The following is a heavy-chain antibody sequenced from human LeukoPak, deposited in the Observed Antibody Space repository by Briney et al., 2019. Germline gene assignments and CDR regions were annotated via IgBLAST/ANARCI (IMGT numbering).Heavy chain of an antibody. D-gene: IGHD3-10*01. Sequence: GGSLRLSCAASGFTFSSYSMNWVRQASGKGLEWVSSISSSSSYIYYADSVKGRFTISRDNAKNSLYLQMNSLRAEDTAVYYCARDRSAEVTADYWGQGTLVTVSS. J-gene: IGHJ4*02. V-gene: IGHV3-21*01. CDR3: ARDRSAEVTADY. CDR2: ISSSSSYI. CDR1: GFTFSSYS.